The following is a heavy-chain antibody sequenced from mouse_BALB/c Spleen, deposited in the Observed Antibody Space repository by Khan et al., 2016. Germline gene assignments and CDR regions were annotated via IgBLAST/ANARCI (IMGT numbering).Heavy chain of an antibody. J-gene: IGHJ2*01. Sequence: EVQLVESGGGLVKPGGSLKLSCAASGFTFSSYAMSWVRQTPEKRLEWVASISSGGSTYYPDSVKGRFTISRDNAMNILYLQMSSLRSEDTAMYYCARGGNYYFDYWGQGTTLTVSS. D-gene: IGHD2-1*01. CDR1: GFTFSSYA. CDR3: ARGGNYYFDY. CDR2: ISSGGST. V-gene: IGHV5-6-5*01.